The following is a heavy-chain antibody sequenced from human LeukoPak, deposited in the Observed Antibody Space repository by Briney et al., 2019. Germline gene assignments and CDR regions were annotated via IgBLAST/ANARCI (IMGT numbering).Heavy chain of an antibody. V-gene: IGHV4-38-2*02. CDR1: GYSISSGYY. D-gene: IGHD3-3*01. CDR2: IYHSGST. CDR3: ARGEVLRFLEWLPRIDYFDY. Sequence: SETLSLTCTVSGYSISSGYYWGWIRQPPGKGLEGIGSIYHSGSTYYNPSLKRRVTISVDTSKTQFSLKLSSVTAADTAVYSCARGEVLRFLEWLPRIDYFDYWGQGTLVTVSS. J-gene: IGHJ4*02.